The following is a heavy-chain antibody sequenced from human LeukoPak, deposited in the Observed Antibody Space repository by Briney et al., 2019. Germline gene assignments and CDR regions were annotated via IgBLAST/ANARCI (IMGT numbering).Heavy chain of an antibody. CDR3: ARTHGSGSYIFDY. D-gene: IGHD3-10*01. J-gene: IGHJ4*02. CDR2: IHYSGST. V-gene: IGHV4-31*03. Sequence: PSETLSLTCTVSGGSISSRSYYWSWIRQHPGKGLEWIGYIHYSGSTYYNPSLKSRLTMSVDTSENQFSLKLTSVTAADTAVYYCARTHGSGSYIFDYWGQGTLVTVSS. CDR1: GGSISSRSYY.